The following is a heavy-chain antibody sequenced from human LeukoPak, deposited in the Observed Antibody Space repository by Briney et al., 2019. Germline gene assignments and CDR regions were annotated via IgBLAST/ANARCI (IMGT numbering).Heavy chain of an antibody. CDR2: IYYSGST. CDR1: GGSISSGGYY. D-gene: IGHD5-12*01. CDR3: ARYSGYDSPFDY. Sequence: SETLSLTCTVSGGSISSGGYYWSWIRQHPGKGLEWIGYIYYSGSTYYNPSLKSRVTISVDTSKNQFSLKLSSVTAADTAVYYCARYSGYDSPFDYWGQGTLVTVSS. V-gene: IGHV4-31*03. J-gene: IGHJ4*02.